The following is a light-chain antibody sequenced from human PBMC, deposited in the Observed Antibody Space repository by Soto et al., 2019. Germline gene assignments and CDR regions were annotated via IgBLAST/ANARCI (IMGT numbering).Light chain of an antibody. J-gene: IGKJ2*01. CDR1: QSVASN. Sequence: EIVMTQSPASLSVSPGDGATLSCRASQSVASNVAWYQQKPGQGPRLLIHGASTRAAGVPARFSGSGSRTDFTLTINNLQSEDFAVYYCQQYHNWPPQYTFGQGTKLQIK. CDR2: GAS. V-gene: IGKV3-15*01. CDR3: QQYHNWPPQYT.